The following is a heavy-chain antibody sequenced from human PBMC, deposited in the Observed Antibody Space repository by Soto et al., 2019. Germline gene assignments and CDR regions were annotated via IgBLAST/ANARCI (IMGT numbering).Heavy chain of an antibody. V-gene: IGHV1-69*01. D-gene: IGHD3-10*01. J-gene: IGHJ6*02. CDR2: IIPIFGTA. CDR3: ARDRGGDNPYYCYGMDV. Sequence: QVQLVQSGAEVKKPGSSVKVSCKASGGTFSSYAISWVRQAPGQGLEWMGGIIPIFGTANYAQKFQGRVTITADESTSTAYMELSSLRSEDTAVYYCARDRGGDNPYYCYGMDVWGQGTTVTVSS. CDR1: GGTFSSYA.